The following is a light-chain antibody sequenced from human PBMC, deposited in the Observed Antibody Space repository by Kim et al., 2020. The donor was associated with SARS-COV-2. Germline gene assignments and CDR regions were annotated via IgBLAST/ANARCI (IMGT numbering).Light chain of an antibody. CDR1: QDIRDY. V-gene: IGKV1-33*01. CDR2: DAV. J-gene: IGKJ5*01. CDR3: QQYDDVRPIT. Sequence: DIQMTQSPSSLSVSVGDRVTITCQASQDIRDYLSWYQQKPGKAPKLLIYDAVKLQTGVPPRFSGSGSGTEFSLTINSLQPEDLGTYYYQQYDDVRPITFGQGTRLEIK.